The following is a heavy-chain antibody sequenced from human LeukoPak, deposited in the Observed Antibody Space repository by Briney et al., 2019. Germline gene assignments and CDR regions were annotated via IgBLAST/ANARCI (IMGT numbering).Heavy chain of an antibody. CDR2: INHSGST. Sequence: PSETLSLTCAVYGGSFSGYYWSWIRQPPGRGLGWIGEINHSGSTNYNPSLKSRVTISVDTSKNQFSLKLSSVTAADTAVYYCARLQNYYGSGSYYTSRPYFDYWGQGTLVTVSS. CDR3: ARLQNYYGSGSYYTSRPYFDY. J-gene: IGHJ4*02. D-gene: IGHD3-10*01. CDR1: GGSFSGYY. V-gene: IGHV4-34*01.